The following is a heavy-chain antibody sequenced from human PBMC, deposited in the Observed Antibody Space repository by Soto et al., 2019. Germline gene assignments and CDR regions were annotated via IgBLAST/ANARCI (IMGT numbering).Heavy chain of an antibody. CDR1: GFTFSSYA. Sequence: GGSLRLSCAASGFTFSSYAMHWVRQAPGKGLEWVAVISYDGSNKYYADSVKGRFTISRDNSKNTLYLQMNSLRAEDTAVYYCARALLDYGDYPRGMDVWGQGTTVTVSS. CDR3: ARALLDYGDYPRGMDV. D-gene: IGHD4-17*01. J-gene: IGHJ6*02. CDR2: ISYDGSNK. V-gene: IGHV3-30-3*01.